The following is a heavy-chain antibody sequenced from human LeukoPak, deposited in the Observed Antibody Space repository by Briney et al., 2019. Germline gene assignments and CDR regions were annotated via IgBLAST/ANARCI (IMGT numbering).Heavy chain of an antibody. CDR1: GFTFSDYY. CDR2: ISSSGSTI. J-gene: IGHJ4*02. Sequence: PGGSLRLSXAASGFTFSDYYMSWIRQAPGKGLEWVSYISSSGSTIYYADSVKGRFTISRDNAKNSLYLQMNSLRAEDTAVYYCARSLAQRQWPSMIDYWGQGTLVTVSS. D-gene: IGHD6-19*01. CDR3: ARSLAQRQWPSMIDY. V-gene: IGHV3-11*04.